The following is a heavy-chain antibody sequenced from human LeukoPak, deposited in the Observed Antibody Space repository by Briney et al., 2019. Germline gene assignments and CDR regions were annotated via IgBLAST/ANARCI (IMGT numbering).Heavy chain of an antibody. D-gene: IGHD3-16*01. V-gene: IGHV4-59*12. J-gene: IGHJ5*02. CDR1: GGSISSYY. CDR2: INHSGST. CDR3: VRDHVSPGLSNWFDP. Sequence: SETLSLTCTVSGGSISSYYWSWIRQPPGKGLEWIGEINHSGSTTYNPSLKSRLTISITTSKNQFSLKVTSVTASDTAMYYSVRDHVSPGLSNWFDPWGQGTLVTVSS.